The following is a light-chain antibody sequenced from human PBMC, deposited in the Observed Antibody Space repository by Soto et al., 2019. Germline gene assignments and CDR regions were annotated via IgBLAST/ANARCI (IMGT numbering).Light chain of an antibody. CDR2: EAS. V-gene: IGKV3-11*01. CDR1: QSVSSY. Sequence: EIVLTQSPATLSLSPGERATLSCRASQSVSSYLAWYQQKPGQAPRLLIYEASNRATGIPARFSGSGSGTDVTLTISSLEPEDFAVYYCQQRSNWPPSLTFGGGTKVEIK. CDR3: QQRSNWPPSLT. J-gene: IGKJ4*01.